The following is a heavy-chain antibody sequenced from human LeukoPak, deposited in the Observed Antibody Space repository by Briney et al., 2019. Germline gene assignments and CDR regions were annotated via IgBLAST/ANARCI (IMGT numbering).Heavy chain of an antibody. CDR1: GGSISSYY. CDR2: ISYSGST. D-gene: IGHD6-19*01. CDR3: ARRSYSSPFDY. Sequence: SETLSLTCTVSGGSISSYYWSWIRQPPGKGLEWIGYISYSGSTNYNSSLKSRVTISVDTSKNQFSLKLSSVTAADTAVYYCARRSYSSPFDYWGQGTLVTVSS. V-gene: IGHV4-59*08. J-gene: IGHJ4*02.